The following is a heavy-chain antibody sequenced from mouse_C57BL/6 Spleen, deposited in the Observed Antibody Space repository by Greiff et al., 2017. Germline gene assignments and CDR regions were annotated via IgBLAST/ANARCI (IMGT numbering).Heavy chain of an antibody. CDR3: VRSALGVAMDY. J-gene: IGHJ4*01. Sequence: VQLQQPGAELVKPGASVKLSCKASGYTFTSYWMHWVEQRPGQGLEWIGMIHPTSGSTNYNEKFKSKATLTVDKSSSTAYMQLSILISEDTSVYYCVRSALGVAMDYWGQGTLVTVS. D-gene: IGHD1-1*02. CDR2: IHPTSGST. V-gene: IGHV1-64*01. CDR1: GYTFTSYW.